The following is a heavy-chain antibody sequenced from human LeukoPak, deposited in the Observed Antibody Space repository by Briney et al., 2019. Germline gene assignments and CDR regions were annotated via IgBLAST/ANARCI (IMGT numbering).Heavy chain of an antibody. V-gene: IGHV3-23*01. CDR2: ISGSGGST. J-gene: IGHJ4*02. Sequence: GGTLRLSCAPSGFTFSTSGMSWVRQAPGKGLEWVSSISGSGGSTYYADSVKGRFTISRDNSKNTLYLQMNSLRAEDTAVYYCAKGAWYFDFWGQGTLVTVSS. D-gene: IGHD1-26*01. CDR3: AKGAWYFDF. CDR1: GFTFSTSG.